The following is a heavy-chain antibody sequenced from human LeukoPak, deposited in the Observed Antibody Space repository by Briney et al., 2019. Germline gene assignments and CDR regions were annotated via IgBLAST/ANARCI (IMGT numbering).Heavy chain of an antibody. D-gene: IGHD6-19*01. CDR1: GFTFSSYA. Sequence: GSLRLSCAASGFTFSSYAMSWVRQAPGKGLEWVSAISGSGGSTYYADSVKGRFTISRDNSKNTLYLQMNSLRAEDTAVYYCAKDLNSSGWYWLKSGRNWFDPWGQGTLVTVSS. CDR3: AKDLNSSGWYWLKSGRNWFDP. CDR2: ISGSGGST. J-gene: IGHJ5*02. V-gene: IGHV3-23*01.